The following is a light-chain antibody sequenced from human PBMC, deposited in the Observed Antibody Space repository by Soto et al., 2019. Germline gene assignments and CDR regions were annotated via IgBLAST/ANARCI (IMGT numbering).Light chain of an antibody. Sequence: EIGFSLSSCTLSLSPGERATPPCRASQSVSNNYLAWYQQKPGQAPRLLIYDASNRATGIPARFSGSGSGTDFTLTISSLQSEDFAVYYCQQYNNWPRTFCQGTKVDIK. V-gene: IGKV3D-15*01. J-gene: IGKJ1*01. CDR3: QQYNNWPRT. CDR2: DAS. CDR1: QSVSNN.